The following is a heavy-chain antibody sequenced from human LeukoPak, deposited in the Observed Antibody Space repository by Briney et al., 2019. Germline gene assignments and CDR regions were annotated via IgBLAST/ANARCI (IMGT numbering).Heavy chain of an antibody. D-gene: IGHD3-3*01. V-gene: IGHV1-18*01. CDR2: ISGYNGNT. J-gene: IGHJ5*02. CDR3: ARDYGSTIFGATNWFDP. Sequence: ASVKVTCKASGYTFTSYGISLVRQAPGQGLEWMGWISGYNGNTNYAQNLQGRVTMTIDTSTRTDYMELRSLRFDDTAVYYCARDYGSTIFGATNWFDPWGQGTLVTVSS. CDR1: GYTFTSYG.